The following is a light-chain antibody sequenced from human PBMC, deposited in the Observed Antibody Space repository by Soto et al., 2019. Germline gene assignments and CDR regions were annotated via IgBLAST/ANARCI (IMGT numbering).Light chain of an antibody. J-gene: IGLJ2*01. V-gene: IGLV1-44*01. CDR3: AAWDDSLNGPL. CDR2: NNN. CDR1: SSNIASNT. Sequence: QSALTQPPSASGTHGQRVTISCSGSSSNIASNTVNWYQQLPGTAPKLLIYNNNHRPSGVLDRFSGSKSGTSASLAISGLQSEDEADYYCAAWDDSLNGPLFGGGTQLTVL.